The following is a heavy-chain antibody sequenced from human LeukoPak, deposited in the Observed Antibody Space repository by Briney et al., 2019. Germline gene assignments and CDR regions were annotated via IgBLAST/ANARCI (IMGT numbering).Heavy chain of an antibody. J-gene: IGHJ4*02. D-gene: IGHD1-1*01. CDR3: ARENEYYFDY. Sequence: GGPLRLSCAASGFTFSSYSMNWVRQAPGKGLEWVSYISSSSSTIYYADSVKGRFTISRDNAKNSLYLQMNSLRAEDTAVYYCARENEYYFDYWGQGTLVTVSS. CDR2: ISSSSSTI. V-gene: IGHV3-48*01. CDR1: GFTFSSYS.